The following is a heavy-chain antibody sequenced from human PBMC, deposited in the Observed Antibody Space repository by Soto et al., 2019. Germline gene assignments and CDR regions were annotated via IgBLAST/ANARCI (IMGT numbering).Heavy chain of an antibody. J-gene: IGHJ4*02. CDR3: ASETGAEYYFDY. CDR1: GFTFSSYG. CDR2: IWYDGSNK. Sequence: QVQLVESGGGVVQPGRSLRLSCAASGFTFSSYGMHWVRQAPGKGLEWVAVIWYDGSNKYYADSVKGRFTISRDNSKNTLYLQMNSLRAEDTAVYYCASETGAEYYFDYWGQGTLVTVSS. D-gene: IGHD3-10*01. V-gene: IGHV3-33*01.